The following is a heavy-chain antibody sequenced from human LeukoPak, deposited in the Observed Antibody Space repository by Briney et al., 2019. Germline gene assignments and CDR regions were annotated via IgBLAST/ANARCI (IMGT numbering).Heavy chain of an antibody. D-gene: IGHD6-6*01. CDR3: ARSEHSSSSFDY. V-gene: IGHV3-21*01. J-gene: IGHJ4*02. CDR2: ISSSSTHI. CDR1: GFNFITAA. Sequence: PGGSLRLSYAASGFNFITAAMTWVRQAPGKGLEWVSYISSSSTHIYYADSVKGRFTISRDNARNSLYLQMNSLRAEDTAIYYCARSEHSSSSFDYWGQGTLVTVSS.